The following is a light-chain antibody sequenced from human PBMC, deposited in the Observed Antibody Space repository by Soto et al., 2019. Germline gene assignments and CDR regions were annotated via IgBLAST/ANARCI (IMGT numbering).Light chain of an antibody. CDR1: QSVSSSS. CDR3: QQYGSSPPT. J-gene: IGKJ3*01. CDR2: GAS. V-gene: IGKV3-20*01. Sequence: EIVLTQSPGTLSLSPGERVTLSCRASQSVSSSSLAWYQQKPGQAPRLLIYGASSRATGIPDRFSGSGSGTDFTLTISRLEPEDFAVYYCQQYGSSPPTFGPGTKVDIK.